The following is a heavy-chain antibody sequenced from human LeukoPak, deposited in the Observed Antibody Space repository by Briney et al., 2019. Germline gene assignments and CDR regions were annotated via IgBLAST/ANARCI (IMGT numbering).Heavy chain of an antibody. J-gene: IGHJ4*02. CDR2: ISWNSGSI. D-gene: IGHD3-16*01. CDR3: AKDMSRGGFDY. V-gene: IGHV3-9*03. Sequence: GRSLRLSCAASGFTFDDYAMHWVRQAPGKGLEWVFGISWNSGSIGYADSVKGRFTISRDNAKNSLYLQMNSLRAEDMALYYCAKDMSRGGFDYWGQGTLVTVSS. CDR1: GFTFDDYA.